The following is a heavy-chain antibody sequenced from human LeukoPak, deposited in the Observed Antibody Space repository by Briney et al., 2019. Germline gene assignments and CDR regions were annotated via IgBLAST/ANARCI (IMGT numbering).Heavy chain of an antibody. Sequence: ASVKVSCKASGYTFTSYDINWVRQATGQGLEWMGWMNPNSGNTGYAQKFQGRVTITRNTSISTAYMELSSLRSEDTAVYYCARGRREGATDYYYYMDVWGKGTTVTVSS. J-gene: IGHJ6*03. V-gene: IGHV1-8*03. CDR1: GYTFTSYD. D-gene: IGHD1-26*01. CDR3: ARGRREGATDYYYYMDV. CDR2: MNPNSGNT.